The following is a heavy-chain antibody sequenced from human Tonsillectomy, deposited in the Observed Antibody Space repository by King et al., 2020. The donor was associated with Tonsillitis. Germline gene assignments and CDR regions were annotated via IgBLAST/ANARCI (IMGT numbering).Heavy chain of an antibody. Sequence: VQLVESGGGLVQPGGSLRLSCAASGFTFSSYAMSWVRQTPGKGLEWGSAISGGGDKTYYGDSVKGRFTISRDNSKNILCLEMNSLRVEDTAVYYCAKNPWFGAPPPAYWGQGTLVTVSS. D-gene: IGHD3-10*01. CDR2: ISGGGDKT. CDR1: GFTFSSYA. V-gene: IGHV3-23*04. CDR3: AKNPWFGAPPPAY. J-gene: IGHJ4*02.